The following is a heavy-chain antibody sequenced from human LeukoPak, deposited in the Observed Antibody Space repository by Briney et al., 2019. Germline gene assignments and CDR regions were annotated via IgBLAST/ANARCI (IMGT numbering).Heavy chain of an antibody. CDR2: IYSGGST. CDR3: ATSIAARPDRD. CDR1: GFSFDDYG. D-gene: IGHD6-6*01. Sequence: GGSLRLSCAASGFSFDDYGMSWVRQAPGEGLEWVSVIYSGGSTYYADSVKGRFTISRDNSKNTLYLQMNSLRAEDTAVYYCATSIAARPDRDWGQGTLVTVSS. J-gene: IGHJ4*02. V-gene: IGHV3-66*02.